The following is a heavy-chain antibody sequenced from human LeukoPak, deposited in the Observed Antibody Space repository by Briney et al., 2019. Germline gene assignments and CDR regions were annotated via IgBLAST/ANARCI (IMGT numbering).Heavy chain of an antibody. CDR3: VRQIQSIAAVPY. D-gene: IGHD6-13*01. CDR1: GGSISSTSYF. V-gene: IGHV4-39*01. CDR2: IHYSGNT. Sequence: PSETLSLTCIVSGGSISSTSYFWAWLRQPPGKGLEWIGSIHYSGNTYYNPSLKSRVTISVDTSKNQFSLKLSSVTAADTAVYYCVRQIQSIAAVPYWGQGTLVTVSS. J-gene: IGHJ4*02.